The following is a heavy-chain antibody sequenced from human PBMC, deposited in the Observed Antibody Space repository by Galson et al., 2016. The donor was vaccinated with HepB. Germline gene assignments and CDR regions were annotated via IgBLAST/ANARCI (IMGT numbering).Heavy chain of an antibody. J-gene: IGHJ4*02. Sequence: TLSLTCTVSGVAITAGRYYWSWLRQPAGKGLEWIGRISTTGDTNYNSSLKSPVTISLDASANQFYLTLGSVTAADTAKYFCARDRGFNGNDFVHYFDFWGRGILVTVSS. V-gene: IGHV4-61*02. CDR1: GVAITAGRYY. D-gene: IGHD3-10*01. CDR3: ARDRGFNGNDFVHYFDF. CDR2: ISTTGDT.